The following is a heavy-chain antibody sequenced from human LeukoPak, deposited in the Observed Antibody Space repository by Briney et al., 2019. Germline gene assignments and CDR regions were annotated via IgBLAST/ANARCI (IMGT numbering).Heavy chain of an antibody. V-gene: IGHV4-34*01. CDR3: APRGDIEHSYGYGKWFDP. Sequence: SETLSLTCAVYGGSFSGYYWSWIRQPPGKGLEWIGEINHSGSTNYNASLKSRVTISVDTSKNQFSLRLSSVTAADTAVYYCAPRGDIEHSYGYGKWFDPWGQGTRVTASS. D-gene: IGHD5-18*01. CDR1: GGSFSGYY. CDR2: INHSGST. J-gene: IGHJ5*02.